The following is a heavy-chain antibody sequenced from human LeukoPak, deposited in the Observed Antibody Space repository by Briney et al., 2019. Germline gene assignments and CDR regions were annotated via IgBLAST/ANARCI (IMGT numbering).Heavy chain of an antibody. CDR1: GFTFRSYS. D-gene: IGHD3-22*01. CDR2: ISSSISYI. Sequence: GGSLRLSCAASGFTFRSYSMNWVRQAPGKGLERVSSISSSISYIYYADSVKGRFTISRDNAKNSLYLQMNSLRAEDTAVYYCARESGYYYDSSGYLDYWGQGTLVTVSS. J-gene: IGHJ4*02. CDR3: ARESGYYYDSSGYLDY. V-gene: IGHV3-21*01.